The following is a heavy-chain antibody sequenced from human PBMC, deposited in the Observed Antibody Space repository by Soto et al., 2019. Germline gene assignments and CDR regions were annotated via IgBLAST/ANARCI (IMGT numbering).Heavy chain of an antibody. CDR3: ARDRSPFGELDY. J-gene: IGHJ4*02. V-gene: IGHV4-34*01. Sequence: QVQLQQWGAGLLKPSETLSLTCAVYGGSFSGYYWSWIRQPPGKGLEWIGEINHSGSTNYNPSLKSRVTISVDTSKNQFSLKLSSVTAADTAVYYCARDRSPFGELDYWGQGTLVTVSS. CDR2: INHSGST. CDR1: GGSFSGYY. D-gene: IGHD3-10*01.